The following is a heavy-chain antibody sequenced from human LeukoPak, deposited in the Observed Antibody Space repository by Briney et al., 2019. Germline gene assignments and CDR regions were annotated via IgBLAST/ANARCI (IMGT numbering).Heavy chain of an antibody. D-gene: IGHD2-15*01. J-gene: IGHJ4*02. CDR3: ARAGPPYCSGGSCYVPSYFDY. V-gene: IGHV3-33*01. CDR1: GFTFSSYG. CDR2: IWYDGSNK. Sequence: GGSLRLSCAASGFTFSSYGMHWVRQAPGKGREWVAVIWYDGSNKYYANSVKGRFTISRDNSKNTLYLQMNSLRAEDTAVYYCARAGPPYCSGGSCYVPSYFDYWGQGTLVTVSS.